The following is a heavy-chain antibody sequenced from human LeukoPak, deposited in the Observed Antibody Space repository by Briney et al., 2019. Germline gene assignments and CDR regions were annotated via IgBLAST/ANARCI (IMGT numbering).Heavy chain of an antibody. Sequence: GGSLRLSCAASGFTFSSYGMHWVRQAPGKGLEWVAVIWYDGSNKYYADSVKGRFTISRDNSKNTLYLQMNSLRAEDTAVYYCARDDQTPHDYGDYTYYYYGMDVWGKGTTVTVSS. V-gene: IGHV3-33*01. CDR3: ARDDQTPHDYGDYTYYYYGMDV. CDR1: GFTFSSYG. J-gene: IGHJ6*04. D-gene: IGHD4-17*01. CDR2: IWYDGSNK.